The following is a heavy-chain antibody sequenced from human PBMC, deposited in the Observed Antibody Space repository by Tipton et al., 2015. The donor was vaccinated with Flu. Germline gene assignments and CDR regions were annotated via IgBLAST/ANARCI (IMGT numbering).Heavy chain of an antibody. CDR2: IYYSGST. J-gene: IGHJ2*01. CDR1: GGSISSGGYY. CDR3: ARGVKWLYWYFDL. Sequence: TLSLTCTVSGGSISSGGYYWSWIRQHPGKGLEWIGYIYYSGSTYYNPSLKSRVTISVDTSKNQFSLKLSSVTAADTAVYYCARGVKWLYWYFDLWGRGTLVTVSS. V-gene: IGHV4-31*03. D-gene: IGHD3-22*01.